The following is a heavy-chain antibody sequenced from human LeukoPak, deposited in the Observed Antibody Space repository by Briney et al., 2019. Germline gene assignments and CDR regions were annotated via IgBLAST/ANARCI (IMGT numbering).Heavy chain of an antibody. CDR2: ISSSGSYI. J-gene: IGHJ4*02. D-gene: IGHD1-1*01. V-gene: IGHV3-21*01. CDR3: ARIRNVSFDY. CDR1: GVTYSSYA. Sequence: GGSLRLSCAASGVTYSSYAMSWVRQAPGKGLEWVSSISSSGSYIYYADSVKGRFTISRDNAKNSLYLQMNSLRAEDTAVYYCARIRNVSFDYWGQGTLVTVSS.